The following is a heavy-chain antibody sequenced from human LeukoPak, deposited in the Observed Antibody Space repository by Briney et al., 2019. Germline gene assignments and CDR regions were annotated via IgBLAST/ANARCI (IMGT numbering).Heavy chain of an antibody. CDR1: GFPFSRNA. J-gene: IGHJ4*02. CDR3: ARDGSGTYYRPPDF. D-gene: IGHD3-10*01. V-gene: IGHV3-30-3*01. Sequence: PGGSPRLSCTVSGFPFSRNAIHWVRQAPGKGLEWVAVISYDGSNKYYADSVKGRFTISRDNSKNTLYLQMNSLKTEDTAVYYCARDGSGTYYRPPDFWGQGTLVTVSS. CDR2: ISYDGSNK.